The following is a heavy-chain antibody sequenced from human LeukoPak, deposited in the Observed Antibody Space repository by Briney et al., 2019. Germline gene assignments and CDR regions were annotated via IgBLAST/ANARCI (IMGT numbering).Heavy chain of an antibody. CDR1: GGSFSGYY. J-gene: IGHJ5*02. V-gene: IGHV4-34*01. CDR3: AREKLGYVSSGYYYAWFDP. Sequence: SETLSLTCAVYGGSFSGYYWSWIRQPPGKGLEWIGEINHSGSTNYNPSLKSRVTISVDTSKNQFSLKLSSVTAADTAVYYCAREKLGYVSSGYYYAWFDPWGQGTLVTVSS. CDR2: INHSGST. D-gene: IGHD3-22*01.